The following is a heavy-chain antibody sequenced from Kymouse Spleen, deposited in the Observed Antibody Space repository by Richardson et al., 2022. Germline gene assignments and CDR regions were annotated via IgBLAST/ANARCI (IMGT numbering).Heavy chain of an antibody. CDR1: GGSFSGYY. J-gene: IGHJ4*02. Sequence: QVQLQQWGAGLLKPSETLSLTCAVYGGSFSGYYWSWIRQPPGKGLEWIGEINHSGSTNYNPSLKSRVTISVDTSKNQFSLKLSSVTAADTAVYYCARVAGHYLTTGAREPWSPSPQ. D-gene: IGHD6-19*01. CDR3: ARVAGHYLTT. V-gene: IGHV4-34*01. CDR2: INHSGST.